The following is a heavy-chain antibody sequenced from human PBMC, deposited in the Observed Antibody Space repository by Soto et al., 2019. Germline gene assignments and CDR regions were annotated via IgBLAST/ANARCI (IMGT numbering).Heavy chain of an antibody. CDR2: INEDESNT. D-gene: IGHD3-3*01. V-gene: IGHV3-74*01. CDR3: ARGLFLDY. Sequence: EVQLVESGGGLVQPGGSRRPSLPTSGFTFRNTWMHWVRQAPGKGPVWVSRINEDESNTNYADSVKGRFTISRDNAKNTLYLQMNSLRAEDTAVYYCARGLFLDYWGQGTRVTVSS. CDR1: GFTFRNTW. J-gene: IGHJ4*02.